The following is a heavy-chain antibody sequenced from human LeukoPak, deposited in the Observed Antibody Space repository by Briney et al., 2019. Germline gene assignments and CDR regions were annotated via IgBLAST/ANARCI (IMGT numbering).Heavy chain of an antibody. CDR1: GFTFTTYW. CDR3: AKDSLRYYYGSGSSNWFDP. J-gene: IGHJ5*02. CDR2: INQDGTEK. D-gene: IGHD3-10*01. V-gene: IGHV3-7*01. Sequence: GGSLRLSCAASGFTFTTYWMSWVRQAPGKGLEWVANINQDGTEKFYVDSVKGRFTISRDNSKNTLYLQMNSLRAEDTAVYYCAKDSLRYYYGSGSSNWFDPWGQGTLVTVSS.